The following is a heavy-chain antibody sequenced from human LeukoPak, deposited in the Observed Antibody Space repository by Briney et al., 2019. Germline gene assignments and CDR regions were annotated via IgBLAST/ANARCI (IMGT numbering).Heavy chain of an antibody. V-gene: IGHV1-18*01. J-gene: IGHJ3*02. Sequence: ASVKVSCKASGYTFTSYGISWVRQAPGQGLEWMGWISAYNGNTNYAQKLQGRVTMTTDTSTSTAYMELRSLRSEDTAVYYCARGFWVYGGNSGAFDIWGQGTMVTVSS. CDR3: ARGFWVYGGNSGAFDI. D-gene: IGHD4-23*01. CDR1: GYTFTSYG. CDR2: ISAYNGNT.